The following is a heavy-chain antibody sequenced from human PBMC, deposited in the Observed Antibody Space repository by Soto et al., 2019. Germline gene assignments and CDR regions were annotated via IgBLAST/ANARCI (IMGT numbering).Heavy chain of an antibody. Sequence: PGESLKISCKGSGYSFTSCWIGWVRQMPGKGLEWMGIIYPGDSDTRYSPSFQGQVTISADKSISTAYLQWSSLKASDTAMYYCASSRWNYAKYFDYWGQGTLVTVSS. CDR3: ASSRWNYAKYFDY. J-gene: IGHJ4*02. V-gene: IGHV5-51*01. CDR2: IYPGDSDT. D-gene: IGHD1-7*01. CDR1: GYSFTSCW.